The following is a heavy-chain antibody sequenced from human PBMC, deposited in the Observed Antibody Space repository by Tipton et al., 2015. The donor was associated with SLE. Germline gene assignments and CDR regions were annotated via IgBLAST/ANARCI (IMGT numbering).Heavy chain of an antibody. Sequence: SLRLSCAASGFTFSSYSMNWVRQAPGKGLEWVSSISSSSSYIYYADSVKGRFTISRDNAKNSLYLQMNSLRAEDTAVYYCASRGPFYDFWSGSLPGDYWGQGTLVTVSS. V-gene: IGHV3-21*04. CDR2: ISSSSSYI. CDR3: ASRGPFYDFWSGSLPGDY. CDR1: GFTFSSYS. J-gene: IGHJ4*02. D-gene: IGHD3-3*01.